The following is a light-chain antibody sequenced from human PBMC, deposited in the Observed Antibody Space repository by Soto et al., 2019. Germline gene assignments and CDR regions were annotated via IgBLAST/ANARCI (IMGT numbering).Light chain of an antibody. J-gene: IGKJ2*01. CDR2: DVS. CDR3: QQSGTSPRT. V-gene: IGKV3-20*01. CDR1: QSVNNVY. Sequence: IVLTQSPGTLSLSPGERATLSCRASQSVNNVYLAWYQQKPGQAPRLLIYDVSSRATGIPDRFSGSGSGTDFTLTISRLEPEDFAVYYCQQSGTSPRTFGQGTKMEI.